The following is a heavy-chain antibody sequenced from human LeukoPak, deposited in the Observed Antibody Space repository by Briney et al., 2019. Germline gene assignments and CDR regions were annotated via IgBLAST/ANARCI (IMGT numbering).Heavy chain of an antibody. Sequence: PSETLSLTCTVSGYSISSGYYWGWIRQPPGKGLEWIGSIYHSGSTYYNPSLKSRVTISVDTSKNQFSLKLSSVTAADTAVYYCARDLGTGDLDYWGQGTLVTVSS. D-gene: IGHD7-27*01. J-gene: IGHJ4*02. CDR1: GYSISSGYY. CDR3: ARDLGTGDLDY. CDR2: IYHSGST. V-gene: IGHV4-38-2*02.